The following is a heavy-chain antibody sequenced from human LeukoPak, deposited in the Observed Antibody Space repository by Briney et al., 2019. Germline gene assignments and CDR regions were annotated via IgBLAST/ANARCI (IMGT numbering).Heavy chain of an antibody. D-gene: IGHD3-22*01. CDR2: ITSSSTYI. CDR3: ARDRAMIVVVNAFDT. J-gene: IGHJ3*02. V-gene: IGHV3-21*01. CDR1: GFTFRSYS. Sequence: GGSLRLSCAASGFTFRSYSMNWVRQAPGKGLEWVSSITSSSTYIYYADSVKGRFTISRDNAKNSLYLQMNSLRADDTAVYYCARDRAMIVVVNAFDTWGQGTMVTVSS.